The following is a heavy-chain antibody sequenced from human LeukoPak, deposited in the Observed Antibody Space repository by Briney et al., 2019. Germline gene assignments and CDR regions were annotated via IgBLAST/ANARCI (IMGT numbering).Heavy chain of an antibody. CDR2: ISAYNGNT. J-gene: IGHJ6*02. V-gene: IGHV1-18*04. CDR1: GYTFTSYG. CDR3: ARKSWDYDILTGDYYYGMDV. D-gene: IGHD3-9*01. Sequence: GASVKVSCKASGYTFTSYGTSWVRQAPGQGLEWMGWISAYNGNTNYAQKLQGRVTMTTDTSTSTAYMELRSLRSDDTAVYYCARKSWDYDILTGDYYYGMDVWGQGTLVTVSS.